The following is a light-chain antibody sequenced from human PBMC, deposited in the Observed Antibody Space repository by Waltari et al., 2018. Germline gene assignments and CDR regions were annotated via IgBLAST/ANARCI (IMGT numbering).Light chain of an antibody. J-gene: IGLJ2*01. V-gene: IGLV1-40*01. CDR1: SSNIGAGYD. Sequence: QSVLTQPPSVSGAPGQRVTISCTGSSSNIGAGYDVHWYQQLPGTAPKLLIYGNINRPSGVPDRFAGSKSGTAASLGITGLQAEDEADYYCQSYDSSLSGSVVFGGGTKLTVL. CDR3: QSYDSSLSGSVV. CDR2: GNI.